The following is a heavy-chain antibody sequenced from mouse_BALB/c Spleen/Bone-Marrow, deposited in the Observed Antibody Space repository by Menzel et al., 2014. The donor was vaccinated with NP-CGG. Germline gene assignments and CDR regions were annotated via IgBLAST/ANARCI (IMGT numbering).Heavy chain of an antibody. D-gene: IGHD2-14*01. CDR1: GYTFSSYW. Sequence: VKLMESGAELMKPGASVKISCKATGYTFSSYWIEWVKQRPGHGLEWIGEILPGSGSTNYNEKFKGKATFTADTSSNTAYMQLSSPTSEDSAVYYCARRNYRYTWFAYWGQGTLVTVSA. V-gene: IGHV1-9*01. CDR3: ARRNYRYTWFAY. CDR2: ILPGSGST. J-gene: IGHJ3*01.